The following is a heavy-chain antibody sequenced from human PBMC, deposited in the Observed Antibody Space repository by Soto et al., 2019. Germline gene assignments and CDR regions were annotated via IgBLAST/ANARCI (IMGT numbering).Heavy chain of an antibody. CDR1: GASISSGGYF. D-gene: IGHD5-18*01. Sequence: QVQLQESGPGRVKPSQTLSLACSVSGASISSGGYFWSWIRQLPGKGLEWIGYIHYSGSTSYNPSLKSRVVMSMDTSKNDFSLKLNSVTAADTAVFYCARAFVETAMAFDYWGQGALGTVSS. J-gene: IGHJ4*02. V-gene: IGHV4-31*03. CDR2: IHYSGST. CDR3: ARAFVETAMAFDY.